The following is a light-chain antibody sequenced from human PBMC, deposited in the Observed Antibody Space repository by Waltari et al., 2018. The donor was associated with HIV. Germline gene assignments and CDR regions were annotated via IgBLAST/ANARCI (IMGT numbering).Light chain of an antibody. CDR2: WAS. V-gene: IGKV4-1*01. J-gene: IGKJ2*01. CDR1: QSVLYSSNNKNY. CDR3: QQYYSTPPFMYT. Sequence: DIVMTQSPDSLAVSLGERDTINCKSSQSVLYSSNNKNYLAWYQQKPGQPPKLLIYWASTRESGVPDRFSGSGSGTDFTLTISSLQAEDVAVYYCQQYYSTPPFMYTFGQGTKLEIK.